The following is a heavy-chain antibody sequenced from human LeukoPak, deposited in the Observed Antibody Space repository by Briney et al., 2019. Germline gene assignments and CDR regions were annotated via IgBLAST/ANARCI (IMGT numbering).Heavy chain of an antibody. CDR2: FNLIDAQT. CDR3: ATDQAAGAPFDY. D-gene: IGHD6-25*01. J-gene: IGHJ4*02. V-gene: IGHV1-24*01. Sequence: ASVKVSCKVSGYSLSDVSLHWVRQAPGKGLEWMATFNLIDAQTIYAQKFQGRLTMTEDTSTNTAYMEVSSLRFEDTAIYYCATDQAAGAPFDYWGQGTLVTVS. CDR1: GYSLSDVS.